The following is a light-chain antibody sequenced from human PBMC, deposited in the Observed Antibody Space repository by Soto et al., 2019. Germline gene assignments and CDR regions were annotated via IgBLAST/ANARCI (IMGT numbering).Light chain of an antibody. V-gene: IGLV1-44*01. CDR1: RSNIGSNT. CDR2: SNN. J-gene: IGLJ1*01. CDR3: AAWDDSLNGFYV. Sequence: QPVLTQPPSASGTPGQRVTISCSGSRSNIGSNTVNWYQQLPGSAPKLLIYSNNQRPSGVPDRFSGSKSGTSAPLAISGLQSEDEADYYCAAWDDSLNGFYVFGTGTKLTVL.